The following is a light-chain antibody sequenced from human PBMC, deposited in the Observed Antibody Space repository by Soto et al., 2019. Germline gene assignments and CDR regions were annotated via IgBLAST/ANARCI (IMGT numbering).Light chain of an antibody. V-gene: IGKV1-5*03. CDR3: QQYNTYET. CDR2: KAS. J-gene: IGKJ1*01. CDR1: QSISNW. Sequence: DIQMTQSPSTLSASVGDRVTITCRASQSISNWLAWYQQKPGKAPKLLIYKASSLESGVPSRFSGSGSGTEFTLTISSLQPDDFANYYCQQYNTYETFGQGTKVEIK.